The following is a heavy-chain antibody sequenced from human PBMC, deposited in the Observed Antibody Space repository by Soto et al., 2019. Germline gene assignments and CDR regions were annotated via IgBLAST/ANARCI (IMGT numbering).Heavy chain of an antibody. Sequence: QVQLVESGEGVVQPGTSLRVSCLASGFTFSIYGMHWFCQAPGKGLEWVSTIWYDGSHIYYADSVKGRFTMSRDNSKNTLYLQMNSLRDEDTAIYYCARGSRLGDSAPTNFEYWGQGTLVIVSS. CDR1: GFTFSIYG. CDR3: ARGSRLGDSAPTNFEY. V-gene: IGHV3-33*01. D-gene: IGHD2-21*01. J-gene: IGHJ4*02. CDR2: IWYDGSHI.